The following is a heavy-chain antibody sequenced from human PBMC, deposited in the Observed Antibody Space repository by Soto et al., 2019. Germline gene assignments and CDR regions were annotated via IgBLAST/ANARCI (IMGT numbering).Heavy chain of an antibody. CDR1: GFALNNVKMG. J-gene: IGHJ6*04. CDR2: IFSNEEK. D-gene: IGHD3-9*01. CDR3: ARAGLKSDYGTDWFGMDV. Sequence: VTLRESGPELVKPTETLTLTCTVSGFALNNVKMGASWIRQTPGKAPEWLAHIFSNEEKFYTPSLKTRLHISRDSSRVQVVLSMTTMDPVDTGTYFCARAGLKSDYGTDWFGMDVWGTGATVTVSS. V-gene: IGHV2-26*01.